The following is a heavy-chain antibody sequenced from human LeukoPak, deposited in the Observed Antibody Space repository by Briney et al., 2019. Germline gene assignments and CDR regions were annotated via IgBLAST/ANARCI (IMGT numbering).Heavy chain of an antibody. CDR1: GFTFSSYG. Sequence: GRSLRLSCAASGFTFSSYGMHWVRQAPGKELEWVAVISYHGTNKYYADSVKGRFTISRDNSKNTLYLQMNSLRAEDTAVYYCTKELTTSSGYLHYFDYWGQGTLVTVSS. J-gene: IGHJ4*02. CDR3: TKELTTSSGYLHYFDY. CDR2: ISYHGTNK. D-gene: IGHD6-13*01. V-gene: IGHV3-30*18.